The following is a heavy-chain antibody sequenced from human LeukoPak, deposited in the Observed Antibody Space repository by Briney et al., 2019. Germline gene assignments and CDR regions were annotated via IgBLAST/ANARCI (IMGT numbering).Heavy chain of an antibody. J-gene: IGHJ4*02. CDR2: ISYDGSNK. V-gene: IGHV3-30-3*01. D-gene: IGHD3-22*01. CDR1: GLSLSNYP. Sequence: GGSLRLSCEASGLSLSNYPMHWVRQAPGKGLEWVAVISYDGSNKYYADSVKGRFTISRDNSKNTLYLQMNSLRAEDTAVYYCAREYYDSRGVFDYWGQGTLVTVSS. CDR3: AREYYDSRGVFDY.